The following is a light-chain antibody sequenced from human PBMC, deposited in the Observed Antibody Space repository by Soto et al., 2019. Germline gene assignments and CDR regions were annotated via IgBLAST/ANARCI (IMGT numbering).Light chain of an antibody. CDR2: LSS. J-gene: IGKJ1*01. V-gene: IGKV2-28*01. CDR3: MQPLQSWT. CDR1: QSLLHSNGYNY. Sequence: DIVMTQSPLSLPVTPGEPASISCRSSQSLLHSNGYNYLDWYLQKPVQSPQLLLYLSSNRASGVPDRFSGSGSGTDFTLKISRVEAEDVGVYYCMQPLQSWTFGQGTKVEIK.